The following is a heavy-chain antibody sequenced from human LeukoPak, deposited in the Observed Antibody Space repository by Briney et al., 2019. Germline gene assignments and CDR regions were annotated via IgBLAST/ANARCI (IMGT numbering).Heavy chain of an antibody. CDR1: GGSISSYY. CDR2: IYYSGST. Sequence: SETLSLTCTVSGGSISSYYWSWIRQPAGKGLEWIGYIYYSGSTNYNPSLKSRVTISVDTSKNQFSLKLGSVTAADTAVYYCARAWIPTSYSSTAFDYWGQGTLVTVSS. CDR3: ARAWIPTSYSSTAFDY. V-gene: IGHV4-59*01. J-gene: IGHJ4*02. D-gene: IGHD6-13*01.